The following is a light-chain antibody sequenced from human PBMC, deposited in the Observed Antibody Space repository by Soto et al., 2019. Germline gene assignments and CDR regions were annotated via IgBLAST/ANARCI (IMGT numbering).Light chain of an antibody. CDR1: SSDVGGYNY. V-gene: IGLV2-14*01. CDR2: EVS. CDR3: ISYTSSSTWV. Sequence: QSVLTQPASVSGSPGQSITISCTGTSSDVGGYNYVSWYQQHPGTAPKLMIYEVSNRPSGVSDRFSGSRSGNTASLTISGLQAEDESDYYCISYTSSSTWVFGGGTMLTVL. J-gene: IGLJ3*02.